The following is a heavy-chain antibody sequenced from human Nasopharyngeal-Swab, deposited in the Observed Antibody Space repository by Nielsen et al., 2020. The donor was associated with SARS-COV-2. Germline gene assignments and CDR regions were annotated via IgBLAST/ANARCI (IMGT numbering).Heavy chain of an antibody. D-gene: IGHD6-19*01. Sequence: WVRQAPGQGLEWMRIINPSGGSTSYAQKFQGRVTMTRDTSTSTVYMELSSLRSEDTAVYYCARITVAAADYWGQGTLVTVSS. CDR3: ARITVAAADY. V-gene: IGHV1-46*01. J-gene: IGHJ4*02. CDR2: INPSGGST.